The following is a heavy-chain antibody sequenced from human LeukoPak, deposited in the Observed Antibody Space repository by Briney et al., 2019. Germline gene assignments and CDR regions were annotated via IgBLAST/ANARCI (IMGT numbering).Heavy chain of an antibody. CDR3: AITHIRAPDTFYYYDSSGYFGY. D-gene: IGHD3-22*01. CDR1: GGSISSSSYY. J-gene: IGHJ4*02. CDR2: IYYSGST. V-gene: IGHV4-39*07. Sequence: SETLSLTCTVSGGSISSSSYYWGWIRQPPGKGLEWIGSIYYSGSTYYNPSLKSRVTISVDTSKNQFSLKLSSVTAADTAVYYCAITHIRAPDTFYYYDSSGYFGYWGQGTLVTVSS.